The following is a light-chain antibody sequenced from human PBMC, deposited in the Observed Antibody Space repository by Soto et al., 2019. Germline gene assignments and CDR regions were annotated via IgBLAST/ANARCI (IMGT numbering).Light chain of an antibody. CDR3: QQYYRPWT. CDR2: WAS. Sequence: DIVMTQSPDSLAVSLGERATINGKSSQRVLYSSNNKNYLAWYQQKPGQPPKLLIYWASTRESGVPDRFSGSGSGTDFTLPISSLQAEDVAVYYCQQYYRPWTFGQGTKVEIK. J-gene: IGKJ1*01. CDR1: QRVLYSSNNKNY. V-gene: IGKV4-1*01.